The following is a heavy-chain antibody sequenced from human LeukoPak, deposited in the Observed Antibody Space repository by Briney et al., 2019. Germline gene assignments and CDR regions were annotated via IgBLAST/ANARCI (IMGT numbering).Heavy chain of an antibody. J-gene: IGHJ3*02. D-gene: IGHD7-27*01. Sequence: GGSLRLSCAASGFTFSSYDMHWVRQATGKGLEWVSGIGTSGDTYYPASVKGRFTISRENAKNSLYLQMNSLRAGDTAVYYCARSPGALGNAFDIWGQGTMVTVSS. CDR1: GFTFSSYD. CDR2: IGTSGDT. CDR3: ARSPGALGNAFDI. V-gene: IGHV3-13*01.